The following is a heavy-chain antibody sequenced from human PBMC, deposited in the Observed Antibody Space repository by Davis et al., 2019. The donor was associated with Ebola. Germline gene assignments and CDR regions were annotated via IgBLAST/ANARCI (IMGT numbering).Heavy chain of an antibody. J-gene: IGHJ4*02. V-gene: IGHV4-34*01. CDR3: ARLADSSSRTFDY. CDR2: INHSGST. D-gene: IGHD6-13*01. Sequence: PSETLSLTCAVYGGSFSGYYWSWIRQPPGKGLEWIGEINHSGSTNYNPSLKSRVTISVDTSKNQFSLKLSSVTAADTAVYYCARLADSSSRTFDYWGQGTLVTVSS. CDR1: GGSFSGYY.